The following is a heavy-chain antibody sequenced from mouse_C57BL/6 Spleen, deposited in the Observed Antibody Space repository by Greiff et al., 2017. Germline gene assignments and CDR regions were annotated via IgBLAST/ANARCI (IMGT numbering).Heavy chain of an antibody. V-gene: IGHV1-26*01. CDR2: INPNNGGT. D-gene: IGHD2-10*01. CDR1: GYTFTDYY. Sequence: EVQLQQSGPELVKPGASVKISCKASGYTFTDYYMNWVKQSHGKSLEWIGDINPNNGGTSYNQKFKGKATLTVDKSSSTAYMELRSLTSEDSAVYYCATSYSPDYWGQGTTLTVSS. J-gene: IGHJ2*01. CDR3: ATSYSPDY.